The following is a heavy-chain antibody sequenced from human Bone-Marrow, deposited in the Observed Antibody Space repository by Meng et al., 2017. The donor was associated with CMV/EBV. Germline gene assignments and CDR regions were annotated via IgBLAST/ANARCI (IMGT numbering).Heavy chain of an antibody. V-gene: IGHV3-9*01. J-gene: IGHJ4*02. Sequence: GGSLRLSCAASGFTFDDYAMHWVRQAPGKGLEWVSGISWNSGSIGYADSVKGRFTISRDNAKNSLYLQMNSLRAEDTAVYYCAKTAAVHFDYWGQGTLVTVSS. D-gene: IGHD6-13*01. CDR3: AKTAAVHFDY. CDR1: GFTFDDYA. CDR2: ISWNSGSI.